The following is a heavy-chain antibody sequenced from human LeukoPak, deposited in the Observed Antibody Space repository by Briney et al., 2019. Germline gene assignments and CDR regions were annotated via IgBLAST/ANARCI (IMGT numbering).Heavy chain of an antibody. Sequence: SETLSLTCAVYGGSFSGYYWSWIRQPPGKGLEWIGEINHSGSTNYNPSLKSRVTISVDTSKNQFSLKLSSVTAADTAVYYCARGLWLSLGAFDIGGQGTMVTVSS. CDR3: ARGLWLSLGAFDI. V-gene: IGHV4-34*01. J-gene: IGHJ3*02. CDR2: INHSGST. CDR1: GGSFSGYY. D-gene: IGHD5-12*01.